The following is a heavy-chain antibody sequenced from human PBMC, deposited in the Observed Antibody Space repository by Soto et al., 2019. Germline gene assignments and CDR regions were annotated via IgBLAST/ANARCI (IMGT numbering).Heavy chain of an antibody. V-gene: IGHV3-23*01. J-gene: IGHJ6*02. CDR1: GFTFSSYA. D-gene: IGHD4-17*01. CDR3: ATTSPPDYGDSRDYYYGMDV. Sequence: HPGGSLRLSCAASGFTFSSYAMSWVRQAPGKGLEWVSAISGSGGSTYYADSVKGRFTISRDNSKNTLYLQMNSLRAEDTAVYYCATTSPPDYGDSRDYYYGMDVWGQGTTVTVSS. CDR2: ISGSGGST.